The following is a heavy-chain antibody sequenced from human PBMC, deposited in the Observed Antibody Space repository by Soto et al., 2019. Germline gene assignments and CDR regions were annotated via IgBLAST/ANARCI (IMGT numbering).Heavy chain of an antibody. J-gene: IGHJ6*02. CDR3: ARDTVVVVAAPDYYYGMDV. Sequence: SVKVSCKASGGTFSSYAISWVRQAPGQGLERMGGIIPIFGTANYAQKFQGRVTITADESTSTAYMELSSLRSEDTAVYYCARDTVVVVAAPDYYYGMDVWGQGTTVTVSS. CDR1: GGTFSSYA. D-gene: IGHD2-15*01. CDR2: IIPIFGTA. V-gene: IGHV1-69*13.